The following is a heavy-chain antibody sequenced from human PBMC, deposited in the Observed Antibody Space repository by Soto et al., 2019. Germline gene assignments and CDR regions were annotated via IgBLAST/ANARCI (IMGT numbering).Heavy chain of an antibody. D-gene: IGHD2-15*01. J-gene: IGHJ4*02. CDR2: MHPSGSP. V-gene: IGHV4-34*01. CDR1: GVSLSGYY. CDR3: ARGQDSAKVGY. Sequence: PSETLSLTCAVYGVSLSGYYWSWIRQPPGKGLEWIGEMHPSGSPDYNPSLTSRTTISIDTSKNQFSLKLNSVTAADTAVYYCARGQDSAKVGYWGQGTLVTVSS.